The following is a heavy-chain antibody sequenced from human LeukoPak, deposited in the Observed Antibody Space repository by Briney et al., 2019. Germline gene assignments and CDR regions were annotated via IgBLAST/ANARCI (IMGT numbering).Heavy chain of an antibody. Sequence: ASVKVSCKASGYTFTSYLISWVRQAPGQGLEWMGWINPNSGGTNYAQKFQGRVTVTRDTSISTAYMELSRLRSDDTAVYYCARALDILTGYWDFDYWGQGTLVTVSS. CDR2: INPNSGGT. D-gene: IGHD3-9*01. V-gene: IGHV1-2*02. CDR1: GYTFTSYL. CDR3: ARALDILTGYWDFDY. J-gene: IGHJ4*02.